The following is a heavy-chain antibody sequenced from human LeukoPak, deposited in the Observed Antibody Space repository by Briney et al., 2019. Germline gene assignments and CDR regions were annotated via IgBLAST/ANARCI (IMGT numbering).Heavy chain of an antibody. Sequence: GSLRLSCAASGFTFSSYAMSWVRQPPGKGLEWIGSIYYSGSTYYNPSLKSRVTISVDTSKNQFSLKLSSVTAADTAVYYCARQARIAAAGSLWGQGTLVTVSS. D-gene: IGHD6-13*01. CDR2: IYYSGST. CDR3: ARQARIAAAGSL. CDR1: GFTFSSYA. J-gene: IGHJ4*02. V-gene: IGHV4-39*01.